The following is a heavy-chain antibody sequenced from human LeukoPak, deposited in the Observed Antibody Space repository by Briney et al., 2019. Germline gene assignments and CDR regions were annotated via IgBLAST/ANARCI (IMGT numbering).Heavy chain of an antibody. CDR1: GFTVSSNY. D-gene: IGHD3-22*01. Sequence: PGGSLRLSCAASGFTVSSNYMSWVRQAPGKGLEWVSVICSGGSTYYADSVKGRFTISRDNSKNTLYLQMNSLRAEDTAVYYCARDDSSGYFDYWGQGTLVTVSS. V-gene: IGHV3-53*01. CDR2: ICSGGST. J-gene: IGHJ4*02. CDR3: ARDDSSGYFDY.